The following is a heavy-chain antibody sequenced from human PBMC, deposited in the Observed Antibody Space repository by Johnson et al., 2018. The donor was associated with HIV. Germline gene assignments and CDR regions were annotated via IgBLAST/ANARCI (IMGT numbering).Heavy chain of an antibody. CDR2: IRYDGSNK. Sequence: QVQLVESGGGLIQPGGSLRLSCAASGFTFSSYGMHWVRQAPGKGLEWVSFIRYDGSNKYYADPVKGRFTISRDNSKNTLYLQMNSLRAEDTALYYCARGGRYYDPGAFDIWGQGAMVTVSS. V-gene: IGHV3-30*02. J-gene: IGHJ3*02. CDR3: ARGGRYYDPGAFDI. D-gene: IGHD3-22*01. CDR1: GFTFSSYG.